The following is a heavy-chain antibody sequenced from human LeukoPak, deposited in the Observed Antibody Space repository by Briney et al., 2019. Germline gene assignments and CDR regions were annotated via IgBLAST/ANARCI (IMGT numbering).Heavy chain of an antibody. V-gene: IGHV3-7*01. CDR2: IKQDGSGK. Sequence: GGSLRPSCAASGFTFSNYWMSWVRQAPGKGLEWVANIKQDGSGKYYVDSVKGRFTISRDNAKNSLYLQMKSLRAEDTAVYYCAREGGYSGYVDYWGQGTLVTVSS. CDR3: AREGGYSGYVDY. D-gene: IGHD5-12*01. CDR1: GFTFSNYW. J-gene: IGHJ4*02.